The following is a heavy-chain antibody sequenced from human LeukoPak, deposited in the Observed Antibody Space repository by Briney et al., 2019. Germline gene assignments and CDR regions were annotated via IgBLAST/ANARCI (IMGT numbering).Heavy chain of an antibody. CDR1: GFTFSTYW. V-gene: IGHV3-7*01. CDR3: ARDYGGSSPFDY. D-gene: IGHD4-23*01. Sequence: GGSLRLSCAASGFTFSTYWMTWVRQTPGKGLEWVANIKPDGSEKYYVDSVKGRFTISRDNAKNSLYLQMSSLRAEDTAVYYCARDYGGSSPFDYWGQGTLVTVSS. CDR2: IKPDGSEK. J-gene: IGHJ4*02.